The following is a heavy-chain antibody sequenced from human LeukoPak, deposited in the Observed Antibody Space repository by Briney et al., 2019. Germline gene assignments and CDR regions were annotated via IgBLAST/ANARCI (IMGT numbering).Heavy chain of an antibody. V-gene: IGHV4-34*01. Sequence: SETLSLTCAVYGGSFIGYDWTWIRQPPGKGLEWIGEINHSGGTNYNPSLKSRVAMSVDTSKNQLFLKLSSLTAADTAVYYCARGAMAVAGRVFDYWGQGTLVTVSS. CDR3: ARGAMAVAGRVFDY. D-gene: IGHD6-19*01. J-gene: IGHJ4*02. CDR1: GGSFIGYD. CDR2: INHSGGT.